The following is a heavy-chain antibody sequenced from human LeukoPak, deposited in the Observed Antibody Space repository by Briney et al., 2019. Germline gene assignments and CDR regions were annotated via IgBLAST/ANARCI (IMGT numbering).Heavy chain of an antibody. CDR1: GFTFSSID. J-gene: IGHJ6*03. CDR3: ARGPPRGKYYYMDV. D-gene: IGHD1-1*01. Sequence: GGSLRLSCAASGFTFSSIDMHWVRQPTGQGLEWVSTIGTASDTYYPGSVEGRFTLSRDNAKNSLYLQMNSLTAGDTAVYYCARGPPRGKYYYMDVWGKGTTVTVSS. CDR2: IGTASDT. V-gene: IGHV3-13*01.